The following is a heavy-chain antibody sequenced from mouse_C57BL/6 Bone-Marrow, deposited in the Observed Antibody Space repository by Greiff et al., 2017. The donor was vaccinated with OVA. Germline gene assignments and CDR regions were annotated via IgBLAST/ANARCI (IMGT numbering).Heavy chain of an antibody. J-gene: IGHJ2*01. CDR1: GYTFTSYW. V-gene: IGHV1-74*01. D-gene: IGHD4-1*01. Sequence: VQLQQPGAELVKPGASVKVSCKASGYTFTSYWMHWVKQRPGQGLEWIGRIHPSDSDTNYNQKFKGKATLTVDKSSSTAYMQLSILTSEDSAVYYCAIYSLWDPNLFDYWGQGTTLTVSS. CDR2: IHPSDSDT. CDR3: AIYSLWDPNLFDY.